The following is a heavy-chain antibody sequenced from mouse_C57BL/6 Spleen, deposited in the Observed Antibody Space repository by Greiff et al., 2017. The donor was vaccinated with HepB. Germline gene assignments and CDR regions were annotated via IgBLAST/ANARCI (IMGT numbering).Heavy chain of an antibody. D-gene: IGHD1-1*01. V-gene: IGHV1-74*01. CDR3: AISIVGSAGYFDV. CDR1: GYTFTSYW. J-gene: IGHJ1*03. Sequence: QVQLKQPGAELVKPGASVKVSCKASGYTFTSYWMHWVKQRPGQGLEWIGRIHPSDSDTNYNQKFKGKATLTVDKSSSTAYMQLSSLTSEDSAVYYCAISIVGSAGYFDVWGTGTTVTVSS. CDR2: IHPSDSDT.